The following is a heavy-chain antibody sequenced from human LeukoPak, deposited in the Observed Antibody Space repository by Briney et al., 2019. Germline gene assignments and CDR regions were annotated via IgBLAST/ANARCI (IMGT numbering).Heavy chain of an antibody. CDR2: ISITSRTT. CDR1: GFTFTTYS. J-gene: IGHJ3*02. V-gene: IGHV3-48*02. CDR3: ATEKAFAFDI. Sequence: GGSLRLSCAASGFTFTTYSMNWVRQAPGKGLQWVSYISITSRTTNYADSVKGRFTISRDSAKNSLYLQMNSLRDEDTAVYYCATEKAFAFDIWGQGTVVTVSS.